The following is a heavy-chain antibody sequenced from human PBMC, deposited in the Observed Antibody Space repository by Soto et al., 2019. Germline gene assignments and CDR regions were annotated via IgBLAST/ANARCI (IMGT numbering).Heavy chain of an antibody. V-gene: IGHV3-23*01. Sequence: LRLSCAASGFTFSSYAMSWVRQAPGKGLDWVSGITGSGRDTYYADSVKGRFTISRDNAKNSLYLQMNSLRAEATAVYYCVRATYFSDSSGYTRCFDYWGQGTLVTVSS. CDR3: VRATYFSDSSGYTRCFDY. D-gene: IGHD3-22*01. CDR2: ITGSGRDT. CDR1: GFTFSSYA. J-gene: IGHJ4*02.